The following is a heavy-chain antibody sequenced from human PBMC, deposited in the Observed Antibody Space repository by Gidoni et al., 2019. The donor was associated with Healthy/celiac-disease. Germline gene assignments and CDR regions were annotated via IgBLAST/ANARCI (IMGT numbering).Heavy chain of an antibody. D-gene: IGHD3-16*01. CDR1: GFTLSSYG. V-gene: IGHV3-30*18. Sequence: VQLVESGGGVVQPGRSLRLPCAVFGFTLSSYGMSWVRQAPGRGLEWVAVISYDGSKKYYADSVEGRLTISRDNSKNTLYLRMSSLRAEDTAVYYCAKDCGQGGDYWGQGTLVTVSS. J-gene: IGHJ4*02. CDR2: ISYDGSKK. CDR3: AKDCGQGGDY.